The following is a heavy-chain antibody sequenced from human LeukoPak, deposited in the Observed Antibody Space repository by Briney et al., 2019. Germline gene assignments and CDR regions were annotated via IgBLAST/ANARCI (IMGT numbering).Heavy chain of an antibody. CDR2: RKEDGSEE. V-gene: IGHV3-7*01. Sequence: GWALRLSCAASGCTFSRYWMSWVRQAPGKGLEGVADRKEDGSEEYYVDSVKGRFSISRANAKNSLYLQMHSLRAEDTAVYYCARDWLAGNPYHAFDLWGKGTMVTVSS. CDR1: GCTFSRYW. J-gene: IGHJ3*01. D-gene: IGHD3-22*01. CDR3: ARDWLAGNPYHAFDL.